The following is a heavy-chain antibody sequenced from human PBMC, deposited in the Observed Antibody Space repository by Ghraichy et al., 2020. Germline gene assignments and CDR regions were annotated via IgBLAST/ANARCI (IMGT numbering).Heavy chain of an antibody. V-gene: IGHV3-21*01. CDR3: ARDGLIGIAAPTVAVNWFDP. CDR1: GFTFSSYS. Sequence: GGSLRLSCAASGFTFSSYSMNWVRQAPGKGLEWVSSISSSSSYIYYADSVKGRFTISRDNAKNSLYLQMNSLRAEDTAVYYCARDGLIGIAAPTVAVNWFDPWGQGTLVTVSS. D-gene: IGHD6-6*01. CDR2: ISSSSSYI. J-gene: IGHJ5*02.